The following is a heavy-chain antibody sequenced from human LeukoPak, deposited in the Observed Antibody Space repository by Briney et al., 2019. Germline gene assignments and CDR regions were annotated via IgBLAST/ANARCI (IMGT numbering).Heavy chain of an antibody. CDR2: INHSGST. Sequence: SETLSLTCAVYGGSFSGYYWSWIRQPPGKGLEWIGEINHSGSTNYNPSLKSRVTISVDTSKNQFSLKLSSVTAADTAVYYCARVPYCSSTSCYMDLVNYFDYWGQGTLVTVSS. CDR3: ARVPYCSSTSCYMDLVNYFDY. J-gene: IGHJ4*02. CDR1: GGSFSGYY. V-gene: IGHV4-34*01. D-gene: IGHD2-2*02.